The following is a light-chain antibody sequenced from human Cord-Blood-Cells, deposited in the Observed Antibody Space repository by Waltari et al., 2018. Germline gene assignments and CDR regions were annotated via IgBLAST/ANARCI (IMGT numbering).Light chain of an antibody. Sequence: DIQMTQSPSTLSASDGDRVTIPCRASQSISSWLAWYQQKPGKAPKLRIYDASSLEIGVPSRFSGSGSGTEFTLTISGLQPDDFATYYCQQYNSYSLTFGEGTKVEIK. CDR2: DAS. V-gene: IGKV1-5*01. CDR3: QQYNSYSLT. CDR1: QSISSW. J-gene: IGKJ4*01.